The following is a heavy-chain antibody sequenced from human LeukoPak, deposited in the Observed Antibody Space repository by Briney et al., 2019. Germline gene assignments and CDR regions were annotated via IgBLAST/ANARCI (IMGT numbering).Heavy chain of an antibody. Sequence: SETLSLTCAVYGGSFSGYYWSWIRQPPGKGLEWIGDINHSGSTNYNPSLKSRVTISVDTSKNQFSLKLSSVTAADTSVYYCARGPLSALPGYLDWLLLGYFDYWGQGTLVTVSS. V-gene: IGHV4-34*01. D-gene: IGHD3-9*01. CDR2: INHSGST. J-gene: IGHJ4*02. CDR1: GGSFSGYY. CDR3: ARGPLSALPGYLDWLLLGYFDY.